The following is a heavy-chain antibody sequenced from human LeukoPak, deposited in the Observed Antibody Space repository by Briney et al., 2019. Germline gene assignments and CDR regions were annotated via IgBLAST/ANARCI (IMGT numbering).Heavy chain of an antibody. CDR3: ARLNSGSYRGYYYYYMDV. V-gene: IGHV4-34*01. D-gene: IGHD3-10*01. Sequence: PSETLSLTCAVYGGSFSGYYWSWIRQPPGKGLEWIGEINHSGSTNYNPSLKSRVTISVDTSKNQFSLKLSSVTAADTAVYYCARLNSGSYRGYYYYYMDVWGKGTTVTISS. CDR2: INHSGST. J-gene: IGHJ6*03. CDR1: GGSFSGYY.